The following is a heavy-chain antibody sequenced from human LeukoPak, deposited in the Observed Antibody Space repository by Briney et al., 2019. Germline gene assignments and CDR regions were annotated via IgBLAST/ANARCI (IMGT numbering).Heavy chain of an antibody. CDR3: ARETSSAVGSTDFDY. J-gene: IGHJ4*02. CDR2: ISYDGSSK. Sequence: GGSLRLSCAASGFTFSSYAIHWVRQAPGKGLEWVAVISYDGSSKYYADSVKGRFTISRDNSENTLYLQMNSLRAEDTAVYYCARETSSAVGSTDFDYWGQGTLVTVSS. D-gene: IGHD6-25*01. V-gene: IGHV3-30-3*01. CDR1: GFTFSSYA.